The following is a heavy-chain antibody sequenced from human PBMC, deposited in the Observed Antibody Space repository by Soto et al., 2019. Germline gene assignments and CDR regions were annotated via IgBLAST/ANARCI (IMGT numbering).Heavy chain of an antibody. V-gene: IGHV1-69*13. CDR2: IIPIFGTA. Sequence: SVKVSCKASGXTFSSYAISWVRQAPGQGLEWMGGIIPIFGTAKYAQKFQGRVTITADESTSTAYMELSSLRSEDTAVYYCASLLRGYSGTGDYWGQGTLVTVSS. J-gene: IGHJ4*02. D-gene: IGHD5-12*01. CDR3: ASLLRGYSGTGDY. CDR1: GXTFSSYA.